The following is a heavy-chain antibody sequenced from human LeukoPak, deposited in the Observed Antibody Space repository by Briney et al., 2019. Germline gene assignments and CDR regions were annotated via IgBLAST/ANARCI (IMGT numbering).Heavy chain of an antibody. CDR1: SGSISTSNYY. J-gene: IGHJ4*02. Sequence: PSETLSLTCTVSSGSISTSNYYWGWVRQPPGKALEWIGNIFYSGSTYYSPSLKSRVTISVDTSKNQFSLKLSSVTAADTAVYYCAKRGAEVGTTVAPGDYWGQGTLLTVSS. V-gene: IGHV4-39*07. CDR2: IFYSGST. D-gene: IGHD1-26*01. CDR3: AKRGAEVGTTVAPGDY.